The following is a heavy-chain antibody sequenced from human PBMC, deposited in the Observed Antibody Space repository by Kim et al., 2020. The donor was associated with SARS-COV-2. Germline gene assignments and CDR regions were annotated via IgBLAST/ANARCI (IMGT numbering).Heavy chain of an antibody. CDR3: ARWGIAAAGYYYYYGMDV. J-gene: IGHJ6*02. Sequence: ASVKVSCKASGYTFTSYAMNWVRQAPGQGLEWMGWINTNTGNPTYAQGFTGRFVFSLDTSVSTAYLQISSLKAEDTAVYYCARWGIAAAGYYYYYGMDVWVQGTTVTVSS. D-gene: IGHD6-13*01. CDR1: GYTFTSYA. CDR2: INTNTGNP. V-gene: IGHV7-4-1*02.